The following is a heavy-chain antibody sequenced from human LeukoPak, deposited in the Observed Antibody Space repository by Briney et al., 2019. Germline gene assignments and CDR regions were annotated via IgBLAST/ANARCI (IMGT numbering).Heavy chain of an antibody. CDR3: ARGDSIPYGSGSYSNYYYYYMDV. Sequence: GASVKVSCKASGYTFTSYAMNWVRQATGQGLEWMGWMNPNSGNTGYAQKFQGRVTMTRNTSISTAYMELSSLRSEDTAVYYCARGDSIPYGSGSYSNYYYYYMDVWGKGTTVTISS. V-gene: IGHV1-8*02. CDR2: MNPNSGNT. CDR1: GYTFTSYA. J-gene: IGHJ6*03. D-gene: IGHD3-10*01.